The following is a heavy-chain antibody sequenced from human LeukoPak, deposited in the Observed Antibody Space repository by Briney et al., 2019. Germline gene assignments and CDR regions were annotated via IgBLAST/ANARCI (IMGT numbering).Heavy chain of an antibody. CDR3: ARGLEDIVVVPAASDSDY. CDR1: GYTFTSYD. D-gene: IGHD2-2*01. Sequence: ASVKVSCKASGYTFTSYDINWVRQATGQGLEWMGWMNPNSGNTGYAQKFQGRVTMTRNTSISTAYMELSSLRSEDTAVYYCARGLEDIVVVPAASDSDYWGQGTLVTVSS. V-gene: IGHV1-8*01. CDR2: MNPNSGNT. J-gene: IGHJ4*02.